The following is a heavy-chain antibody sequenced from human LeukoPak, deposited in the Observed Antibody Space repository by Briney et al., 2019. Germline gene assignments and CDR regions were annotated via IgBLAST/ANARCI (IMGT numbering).Heavy chain of an antibody. V-gene: IGHV3-7*01. J-gene: IGHJ4*02. CDR3: AREMEYYDFWSGYGTFDY. CDR1: GFTFSSYW. CDR2: IKQDGSEK. D-gene: IGHD3-3*01. Sequence: PGGSLRLSCAASGFTFSSYWMSWVGQAPGKGLEWVANIKQDGSEKYYVDSVKGRFTISRDNAKNSLYLQMNSLRAEDTAVYYCAREMEYYDFWSGYGTFDYWGQGTLVTVSS.